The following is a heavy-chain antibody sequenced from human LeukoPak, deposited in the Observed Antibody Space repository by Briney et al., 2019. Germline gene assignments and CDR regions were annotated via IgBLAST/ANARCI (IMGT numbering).Heavy chain of an antibody. Sequence: GESLKISCKGSGYSFTSYWIGWVRQMPGKGLEWMGIIYPGDSDTRYSPSFQGQVTISADKSISTAYLQWSSLKASDTAMYYCARHGGYCGSTTCYTGYWGQGTLVTVSS. CDR3: ARHGGYCGSTTCYTGY. CDR2: IYPGDSDT. J-gene: IGHJ4*02. V-gene: IGHV5-51*01. D-gene: IGHD2-2*02. CDR1: GYSFTSYW.